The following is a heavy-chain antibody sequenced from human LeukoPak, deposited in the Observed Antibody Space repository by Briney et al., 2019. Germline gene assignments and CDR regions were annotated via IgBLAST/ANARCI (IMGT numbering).Heavy chain of an antibody. CDR3: ARRARYFDLVDY. V-gene: IGHV4-39*07. Sequence: PSETLSLTCTVSGASISSSSYYWSWIRQPPGKGLEWIGEINHSGSTNYNPSLKSRVTISVDTSKNQFSLKLSSVTAADTAVYYCARRARYFDLVDYWGQGTLVTVSS. CDR2: INHSGST. J-gene: IGHJ4*02. CDR1: GASISSSSYY. D-gene: IGHD3-9*01.